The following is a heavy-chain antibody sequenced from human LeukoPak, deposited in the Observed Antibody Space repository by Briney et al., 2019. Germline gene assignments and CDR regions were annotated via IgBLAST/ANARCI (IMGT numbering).Heavy chain of an antibody. Sequence: AAVKVSCKASGYTFTSYGITWVRQAPGRGLEWIGWISAFNGNTNYAQKFQGRVTMTTDTSTKIAYMELRSLRSDDTAVYYCARGYQTSYYDRSGYLTYFDYWGQGTLVTVSS. D-gene: IGHD3-22*01. CDR1: GYTFTSYG. V-gene: IGHV1-18*01. J-gene: IGHJ4*02. CDR3: ARGYQTSYYDRSGYLTYFDY. CDR2: ISAFNGNT.